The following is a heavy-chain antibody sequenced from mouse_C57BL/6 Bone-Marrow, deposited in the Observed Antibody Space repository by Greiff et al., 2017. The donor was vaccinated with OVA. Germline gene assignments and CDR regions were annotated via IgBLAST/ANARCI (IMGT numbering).Heavy chain of an antibody. CDR1: GYTFTSYW. CDR2: IYPGSGST. CDR3: ARRGYYYGSSVDY. Sequence: QVQLQQSGAELVKPGASVKMSCKASGYTFTSYWITWVKQRPGQGLEWIGDIYPGSGSTNYNEKFKSKATLTVDTSSSTAYMQLSSLTSEDSAVYYCARRGYYYGSSVDYWGQGTTLTVSS. J-gene: IGHJ2*01. D-gene: IGHD1-1*01. V-gene: IGHV1-55*01.